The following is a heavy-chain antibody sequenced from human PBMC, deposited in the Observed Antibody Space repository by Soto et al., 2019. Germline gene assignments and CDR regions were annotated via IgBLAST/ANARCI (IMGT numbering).Heavy chain of an antibody. J-gene: IGHJ4*02. CDR2: ISGSGGST. V-gene: IGHV3-23*01. CDR1: GFTFSSYA. D-gene: IGHD6-13*01. Sequence: EVQLLESGGGLVQPGGSLRLSCAASGFTFSSYAMSWVRQAPGKGLEWVSAISGSGGSTYYADSVKGRFTISGDNSKNTLYLQMNSLRAEDTAVYYCAKAAVQYSSSWYGGDYWGQGTLVTVSS. CDR3: AKAAVQYSSSWYGGDY.